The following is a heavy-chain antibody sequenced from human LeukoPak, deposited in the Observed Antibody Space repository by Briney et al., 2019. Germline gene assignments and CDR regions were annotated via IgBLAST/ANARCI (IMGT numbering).Heavy chain of an antibody. J-gene: IGHJ4*02. V-gene: IGHV1-8*03. CDR1: GYTFTSYD. CDR2: MNPNSGNT. CDR3: ARGGTVSSGYSYGLGY. D-gene: IGHD5-18*01. Sequence: ASVKVSCKASGYTFTSYDINWVRQATGQGLEWMGWMNPNSGNTGYAQKFQGRVTITRNTSISTAYMELSSLRSEDTAVYYCARGGTVSSGYSYGLGYWGQGTLVTVSS.